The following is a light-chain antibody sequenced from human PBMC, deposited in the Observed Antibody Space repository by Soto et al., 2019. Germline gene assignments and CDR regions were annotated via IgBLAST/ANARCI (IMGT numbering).Light chain of an antibody. CDR2: GAS. CDR1: QSIGYS. Sequence: EIVLTQSPATLSLSPGEGATLSCRASQSIGYSLAWYQQKPGLAPRLLIFGASTRIPGIPARFSGSGSGTEFTLTISGLQSDDFAVYYCQQYNNWPAYSFGQGTKLEIK. V-gene: IGKV3-15*01. J-gene: IGKJ2*01. CDR3: QQYNNWPAYS.